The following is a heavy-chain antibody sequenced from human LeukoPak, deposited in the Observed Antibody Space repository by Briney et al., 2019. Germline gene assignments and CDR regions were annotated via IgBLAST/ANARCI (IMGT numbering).Heavy chain of an antibody. V-gene: IGHV4-59*12. Sequence: SETLSLTCTVSNGSISSGYWSWIRQPPVKGLEWIGYIYYSGSTKYNPSLKSRVTITVDTSKNQFSLKLSSVTAADTAVYYCARGGSSSSRVDYWGQGTLVTVSS. CDR1: NGSISSGY. J-gene: IGHJ4*02. D-gene: IGHD6-6*01. CDR3: ARGGSSSSRVDY. CDR2: IYYSGST.